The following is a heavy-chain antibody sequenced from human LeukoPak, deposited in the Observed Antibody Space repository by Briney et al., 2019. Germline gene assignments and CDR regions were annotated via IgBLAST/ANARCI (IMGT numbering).Heavy chain of an antibody. CDR3: AREYGGFDY. D-gene: IGHD4-23*01. CDR2: ISSSSSYI. J-gene: IGHJ4*02. CDR1: GFIFSSYS. Sequence: GGSLRLSCAAPGFIFSSYSMNWVRQAPGKGLEWVSSISSSSSYIDYADSVKGRFTISRDNAKNSLYLQMNSLKAEDTAVYYCAREYGGFDYWGQGTLVTVSS. V-gene: IGHV3-21*01.